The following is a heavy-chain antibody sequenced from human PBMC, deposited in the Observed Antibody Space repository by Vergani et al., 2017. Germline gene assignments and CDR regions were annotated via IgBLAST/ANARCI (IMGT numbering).Heavy chain of an antibody. D-gene: IGHD3-10*01. J-gene: IGHJ4*02. CDR2: IWYDGSNK. CDR1: GFTFSSYG. Sequence: QVQLVESGGGVVQPGRSLRLSCAASGFTFSSYGMHWVRQAPGKGLEWVAVIWYDGSNKYYADSVKGRFTISRDNSKNTLYLEMNSLRAEDTAVYYCARDRDYGSGYVDYWGQGTLVTVSS. V-gene: IGHV3-33*01. CDR3: ARDRDYGSGYVDY.